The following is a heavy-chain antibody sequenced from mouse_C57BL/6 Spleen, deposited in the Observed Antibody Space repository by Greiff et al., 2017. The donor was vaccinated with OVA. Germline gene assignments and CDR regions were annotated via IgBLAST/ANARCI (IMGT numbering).Heavy chain of an antibody. J-gene: IGHJ3*01. V-gene: IGHV1-82*01. CDR2: IYPGDGDT. CDR3: ARLGASTMESWFAY. Sequence: QVQLQQSGPELVKPGASVKISCKASGYAFSSSWMNWVKQRPGKGLEWIGRIYPGDGDTNYNGKFKGKATLTADKSSSTAYMQLSSLTSEDSAVYFCARLGASTMESWFAYWGQGTLVTVSA. D-gene: IGHD2-1*01. CDR1: GYAFSSSW.